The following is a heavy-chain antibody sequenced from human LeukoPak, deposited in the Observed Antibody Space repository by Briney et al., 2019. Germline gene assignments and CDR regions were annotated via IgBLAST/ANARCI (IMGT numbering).Heavy chain of an antibody. V-gene: IGHV3-7*01. CDR3: ARHDFASPFDY. D-gene: IGHD2-21*02. J-gene: IGHJ4*02. CDR2: IKQDGSER. CDR1: GFTFSTSW. Sequence: GSLRLSCAPSGFTFSTSWMSWVRQAPGKGLEWVANIKQDGSERYYVGSVKARFTISRDNAKNSLYLQMNSLRAEDTAVYYCARHDFASPFDYWGQGILVTVSS.